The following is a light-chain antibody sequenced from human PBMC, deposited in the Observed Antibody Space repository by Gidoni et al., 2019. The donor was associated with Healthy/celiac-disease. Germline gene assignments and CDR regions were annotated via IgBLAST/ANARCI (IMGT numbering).Light chain of an antibody. CDR3: QQYGSSPRT. CDR1: QSVSSSY. Sequence: EIVSTQPPGTLSLSPGERATLSCRASQSVSSSYLAWYQQKPGQAPRLLIYGASSRATGIPDRFSGSGSGTDFTLTISRLEPEDFAVYYCQQYGSSPRTFGGGTKVEIK. CDR2: GAS. J-gene: IGKJ4*01. V-gene: IGKV3-20*01.